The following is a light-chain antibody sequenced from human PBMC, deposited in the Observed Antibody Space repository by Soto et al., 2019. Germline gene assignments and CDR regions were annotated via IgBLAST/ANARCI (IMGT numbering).Light chain of an antibody. Sequence: QAVLTQPRRVCGSAGQSVTISCTGTSSDVGGYNYVSWYQQHPGKAPKPMIYDVNKRPSGVPDRFSGSKSGNTASLTISGLQAEDEADYYCCSYAGSYTYVFGTGTKVTVL. V-gene: IGLV2-11*01. J-gene: IGLJ1*01. CDR2: DVN. CDR3: CSYAGSYTYV. CDR1: SSDVGGYNY.